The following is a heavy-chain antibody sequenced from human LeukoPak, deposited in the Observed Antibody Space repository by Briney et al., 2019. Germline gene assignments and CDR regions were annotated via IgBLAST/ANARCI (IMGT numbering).Heavy chain of an antibody. D-gene: IGHD3-22*01. CDR2: IYYSGST. Sequence: PSETLSLTCTVSGGSISSSSYYWGWIRQPPGKGLEWIGSIYYSGSTYYNPSLKSRVTISVDTSKNQFSLKLSSVTAADTAVYYCARLRYYYDSSGYYADYCGQATLVTVSS. CDR3: ARLRYYYDSSGYYADY. J-gene: IGHJ4*02. CDR1: GGSISSSSYY. V-gene: IGHV4-39*01.